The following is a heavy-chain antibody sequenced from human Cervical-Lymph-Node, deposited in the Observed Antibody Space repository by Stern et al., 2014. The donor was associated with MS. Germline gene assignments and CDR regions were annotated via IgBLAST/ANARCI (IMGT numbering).Heavy chain of an antibody. CDR1: GDTFSSYA. D-gene: IGHD1-1*01. V-gene: IGHV1-69*01. Sequence: QVQLVQSGAEVKKPGSSVKVSCKTSGDTFSSYAISWVRQGPGQGLECRLVIVPIFGTDNYAENFPGRVTITADLATNTAYMELSSLGSDDTAVYYCARDSTTGMDFWGQWTTVTVSS. CDR3: ARDSTTGMDF. CDR2: IVPIFGTD. J-gene: IGHJ6*02.